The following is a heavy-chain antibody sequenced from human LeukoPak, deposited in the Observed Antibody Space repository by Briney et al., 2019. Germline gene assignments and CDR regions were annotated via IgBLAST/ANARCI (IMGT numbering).Heavy chain of an antibody. CDR2: ISWNSGSI. CDR1: GFTFDDYA. CDR3: ARGTGDNAFDI. V-gene: IGHV3-9*01. Sequence: GRSLRLSCAASGFTFDDYAMHWVRQAPGKGLEWVSGISWNSGSIGYADSVKGRFTISRDNAKNSLYLQMNSLRAEDTALYYCARGTGDNAFDIWGQGTMVTVSS. J-gene: IGHJ3*02. D-gene: IGHD7-27*01.